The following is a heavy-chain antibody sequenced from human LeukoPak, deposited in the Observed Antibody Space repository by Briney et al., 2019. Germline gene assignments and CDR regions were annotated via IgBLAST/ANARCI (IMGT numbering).Heavy chain of an antibody. Sequence: GGSLRLSCAASGFTFSSYSMNWVRQAPGKGLEWVSSISSSSSYIYYADSVKGRFTISRDNAKNSLYLQMNSLRAEDTAVYYCAKDHLGATTGGVDYWGQGTLVTVSS. D-gene: IGHD1-26*01. CDR1: GFTFSSYS. CDR3: AKDHLGATTGGVDY. CDR2: ISSSSSYI. V-gene: IGHV3-21*01. J-gene: IGHJ4*02.